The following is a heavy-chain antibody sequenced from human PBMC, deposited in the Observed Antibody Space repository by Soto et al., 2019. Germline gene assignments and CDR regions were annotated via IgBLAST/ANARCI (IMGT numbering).Heavy chain of an antibody. V-gene: IGHV3-49*03. Sequence: GGSLRLSCTASGFTFGDYAMSWFRQAPGKGLEWVGFIRSKAYGGTTEYAASVKGRFTISRDDSKSIAYLQMNSLKTKDTAVYYCTRSLRVETYCGGDCYPSSWFDPWGQGTLVTVSS. CDR1: GFTFGDYA. J-gene: IGHJ5*02. D-gene: IGHD2-21*01. CDR2: IRSKAYGGTT. CDR3: TRSLRVETYCGGDCYPSSWFDP.